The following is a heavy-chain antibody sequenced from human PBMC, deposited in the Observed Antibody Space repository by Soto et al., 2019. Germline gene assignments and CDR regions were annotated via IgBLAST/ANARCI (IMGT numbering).Heavy chain of an antibody. CDR3: ARQAPLRDSGSYFWYDGMDV. CDR2: IYYSGST. D-gene: IGHD1-26*01. V-gene: IGHV4-39*01. Sequence: SETLSLTCAVSGGSISSSGYYWGWIRQPPGKGLEWIGSIYYSGSTFYNPSLKSRVTISVDTSKNQFSLKLSSVTAADTAVYYCARQAPLRDSGSYFWYDGMDVWGQGTTVTVSS. CDR1: GGSISSSGYY. J-gene: IGHJ6*02.